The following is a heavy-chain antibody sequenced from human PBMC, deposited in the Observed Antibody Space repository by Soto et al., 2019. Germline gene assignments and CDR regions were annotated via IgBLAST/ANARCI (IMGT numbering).Heavy chain of an antibody. Sequence: PGGSLRLSCAASGFTFSNAWMSWVRQAPGKGLEWVVRIKSKTDGGTTDYAAPVKGRFTISRDDSKNTLYLQMNSLKTEDTAVYYCTTEVRGWYFRYFDXWGQGTLVTVSX. V-gene: IGHV3-15*01. CDR1: GFTFSNAW. D-gene: IGHD6-19*01. J-gene: IGHJ4*02. CDR2: IKSKTDGGTT. CDR3: TTEVRGWYFRYFDX.